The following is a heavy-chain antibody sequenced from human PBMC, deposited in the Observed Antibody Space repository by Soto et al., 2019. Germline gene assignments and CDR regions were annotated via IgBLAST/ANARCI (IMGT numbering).Heavy chain of an antibody. CDR2: ISYDGSNK. V-gene: IGHV3-30*18. J-gene: IGHJ5*02. D-gene: IGHD3-9*01. CDR3: AKDRSPDRYDILT. CDR1: GFTFSSYG. Sequence: PGGSLRLSCAASGFTFSSYGMHWVRQAPGKGLEWVAVISYDGSNKYYADSVKGRFTISRDNSKNTLYLQMNSLRAEDTAVYYCAKDRSPDRYDILTWGQGTLVTVSS.